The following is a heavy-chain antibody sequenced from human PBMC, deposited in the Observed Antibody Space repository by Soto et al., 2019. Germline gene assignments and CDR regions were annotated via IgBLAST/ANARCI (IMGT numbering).Heavy chain of an antibody. V-gene: IGHV1-24*01. CDR2: FDPEDGET. D-gene: IGHD1-26*01. CDR1: GYTLTELS. Sequence: ASVKVCCKASGYTLTELSMHWVRQAPGKGLEWMGGFDPEDGETIYAQKFQGRVTMTEDTSTDTAYMELSSLRSEDTAVYYCATESAVGAPYYFDYWGQGTLVTVSS. CDR3: ATESAVGAPYYFDY. J-gene: IGHJ4*02.